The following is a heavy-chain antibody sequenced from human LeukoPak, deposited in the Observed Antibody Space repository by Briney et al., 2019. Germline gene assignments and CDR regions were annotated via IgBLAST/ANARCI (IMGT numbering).Heavy chain of an antibody. J-gene: IGHJ3*02. CDR2: IYPRDSDT. V-gene: IGHV5-51*04. Sequence: GESLQTPSKGSGYSFSVNWRGWVRQLPGKGLEWMGIIYPRDSDTRYSPSFQGQFTISADKPISTAYVQWSSLKASDTVIYYCARISVNAFVICGQGTKVTVSS. CDR3: ARISVNAFVI. D-gene: IGHD5/OR15-5a*01. CDR1: GYSFSVNW.